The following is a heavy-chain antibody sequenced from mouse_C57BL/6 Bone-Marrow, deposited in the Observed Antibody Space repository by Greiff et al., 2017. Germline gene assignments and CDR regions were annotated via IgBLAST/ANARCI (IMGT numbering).Heavy chain of an antibody. J-gene: IGHJ4*01. Sequence: DVKLVESGPVLVKPGASVKMSCKASGYTFTDYYMNWVKQSHGKSLEWIGVINPYNGGTSYNQKFKGKATLTVDKSSSTAYMELNSLTSEDSAVYYCGRWASDYYYAMDYWGQGTTVTVSA. V-gene: IGHV1-19*01. CDR1: GYTFTDYY. D-gene: IGHD3-2*02. CDR2: INPYNGGT. CDR3: GRWASDYYYAMDY.